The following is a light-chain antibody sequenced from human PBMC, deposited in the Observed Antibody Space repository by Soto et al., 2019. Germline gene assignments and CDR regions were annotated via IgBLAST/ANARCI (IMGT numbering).Light chain of an antibody. V-gene: IGKV1-5*03. J-gene: IGKJ2*01. CDR1: QTIRSW. CDR3: QQYNSPYT. CDR2: KAS. Sequence: DIQMTQYPSTLSASVGDRVTITCRASQTIRSWLAWYQQKPGKAPKLLIYKASSLESGVPSRFSGSGSGTEFTLTISSLQPEDFATYYCQQYNSPYTFGQGTKLEIK.